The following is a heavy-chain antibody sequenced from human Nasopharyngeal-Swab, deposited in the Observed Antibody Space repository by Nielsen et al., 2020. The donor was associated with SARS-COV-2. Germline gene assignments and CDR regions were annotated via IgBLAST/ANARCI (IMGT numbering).Heavy chain of an antibody. CDR1: GFTLSSNG. CDR2: ISSSSSTS. Sequence: GESLKISCAASGFTLSSNGMHWVRQAPGKGLEWVAYISSSSSTSYYADSVKGRFTISRDNAENSLYLQMNSLRYENTAVYYCARDVALVSAALDYWGQGTLVTVSS. CDR3: ARDVALVSAALDY. D-gene: IGHD5/OR15-5a*01. V-gene: IGHV3-48*02. J-gene: IGHJ4*02.